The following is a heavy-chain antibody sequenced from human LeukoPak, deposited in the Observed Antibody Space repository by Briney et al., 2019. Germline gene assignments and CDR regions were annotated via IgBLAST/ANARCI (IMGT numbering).Heavy chain of an antibody. CDR3: AREGRSYYYFDY. D-gene: IGHD1-26*01. J-gene: IGHJ4*02. CDR2: INAGNGNT. Sequence: ASVKVSCKASGYTFTSYAMHWVRQAPGQRLEWMGWINAGNGNTKYSQKFQGRVTITRDTSASTAYMELSSLRSEDTAVYYCAREGRSYYYFDYWGQGTLVTVSS. V-gene: IGHV1-3*01. CDR1: GYTFTSYA.